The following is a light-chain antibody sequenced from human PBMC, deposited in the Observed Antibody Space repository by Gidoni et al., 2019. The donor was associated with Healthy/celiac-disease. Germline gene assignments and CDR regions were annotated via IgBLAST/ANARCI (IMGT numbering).Light chain of an antibody. Sequence: SYELTQPPSVSVSPGQTARITCPGDALPKQYADWYQQKPGQAPVLVIYKDSERPSGIPERFSGSRSGTTVTLTISGVQAEDEADYYCQSADSSGTLVVFGGGTKLTVL. CDR1: ALPKQY. CDR3: QSADSSGTLVV. CDR2: KDS. V-gene: IGLV3-25*02. J-gene: IGLJ2*01.